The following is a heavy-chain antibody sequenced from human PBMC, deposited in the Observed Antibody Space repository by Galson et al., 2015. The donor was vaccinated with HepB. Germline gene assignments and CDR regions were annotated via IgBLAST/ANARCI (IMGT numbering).Heavy chain of an antibody. V-gene: IGHV3-9*01. CDR1: GFTFGDYA. CDR2: ISWNSGSI. CDR3: AKVPISNTYDFWSGYYIGYFDY. D-gene: IGHD3-3*01. J-gene: IGHJ4*02. Sequence: SLRLSCAASGFTFGDYAMHWVRQAPGTGLEWVSGISWNSGSIAYADSVKGRFTISRDNAKNSLSLQMNSLRAEDTALYYCAKVPISNTYDFWSGYYIGYFDYWGQGTLVTVSS.